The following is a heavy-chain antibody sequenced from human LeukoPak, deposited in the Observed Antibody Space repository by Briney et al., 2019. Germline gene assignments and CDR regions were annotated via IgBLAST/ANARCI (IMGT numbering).Heavy chain of an antibody. CDR3: ARRRGQWLELRFDY. J-gene: IGHJ4*02. Sequence: SETLSLTCAVYGGSFSGYYWSWIRQPPGKGLEWIGEINHSGSTNYNPSLKSRVTISVDTSKNQFSLKLSSVTAADTAVYYCARRRGQWLELRFDYWGQGTLVTVSS. CDR2: INHSGST. V-gene: IGHV4-34*01. D-gene: IGHD6-19*01. CDR1: GGSFSGYY.